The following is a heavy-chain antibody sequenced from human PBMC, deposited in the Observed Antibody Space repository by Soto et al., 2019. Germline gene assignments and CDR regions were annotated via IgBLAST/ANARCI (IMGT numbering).Heavy chain of an antibody. D-gene: IGHD4-17*01. CDR1: GFTFSSYA. Sequence: SLRLSCAASGFTFSSYAMHWVRQAPGKGLEWVAVISYDGSNKYYADSVKGRFTISRDNSKNTLYVQMNSLRAEDTAVYYCARGTNYGGNSDGGYWGQGTLVTVSS. CDR3: ARGTNYGGNSDGGY. V-gene: IGHV3-30-3*01. J-gene: IGHJ4*02. CDR2: ISYDGSNK.